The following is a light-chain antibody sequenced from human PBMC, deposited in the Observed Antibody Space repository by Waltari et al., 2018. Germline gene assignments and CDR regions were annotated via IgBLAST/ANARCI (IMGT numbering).Light chain of an antibody. Sequence: EIVSTQSPGTLSLSPGERATLSCRASQSVGSSYLAWYQQKPGQAPRLLIYGASRRATGIPDRFSGSGSGTDFTLTISRLEPEDFAVYYCQQYGSSYAFGQGTKLEIK. V-gene: IGKV3-20*01. J-gene: IGKJ2*01. CDR1: QSVGSSY. CDR3: QQYGSSYA. CDR2: GAS.